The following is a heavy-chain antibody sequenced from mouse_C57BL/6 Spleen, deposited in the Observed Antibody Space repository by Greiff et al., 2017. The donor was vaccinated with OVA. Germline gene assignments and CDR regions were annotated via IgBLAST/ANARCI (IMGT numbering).Heavy chain of an antibody. CDR1: GYTFTSYW. Sequence: QVQLQQPGAELVKPGASVKMSCKASGYTFTSYWITWVKQRPGQGLEWIGDIYTGSGSTNYNEKFKSMATLTVDTTYSTAYMQLSSLTSEDSAVEYGARRSSGYGDYAMDDWGQGTAVTGSA. CDR2: IYTGSGST. J-gene: IGHJ4*01. D-gene: IGHD3-2*02. V-gene: IGHV1-55*01. CDR3: ARRSSGYGDYAMDD.